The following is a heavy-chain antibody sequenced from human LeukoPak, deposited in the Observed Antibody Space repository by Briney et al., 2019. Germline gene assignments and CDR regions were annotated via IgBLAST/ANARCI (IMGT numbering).Heavy chain of an antibody. CDR1: GYSFTGYY. D-gene: IGHD6-25*01. Sequence: ASVKVSCKASGYSFTGYYIHWVRQAPGQGLEWMAWINPSGGSTSYAQKFQGRVTMTRDMSTSTVYMELSSLRSEDTAVYYCARDHGGLYYYYYMDVWGKGTTVTISS. CDR2: INPSGGST. CDR3: ARDHGGLYYYYYMDV. V-gene: IGHV1-46*01. J-gene: IGHJ6*03.